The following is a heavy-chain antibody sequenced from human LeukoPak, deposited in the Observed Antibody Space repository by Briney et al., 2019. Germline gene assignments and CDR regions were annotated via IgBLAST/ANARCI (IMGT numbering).Heavy chain of an antibody. D-gene: IGHD2-2*01. CDR2: ISAYNGNT. CDR3: AREKVVPAATVYYYYGMDV. Sequence: ASVKVSCKASGYTFTSYGISWVRQAPGQGLEWMGWISAYNGNTNYAQKLQGRVTMTTDTSTSTGYMELRSLRSDDTAVYYCAREKVVPAATVYYYYGMDVWGQGTTVTVSS. V-gene: IGHV1-18*01. CDR1: GYTFTSYG. J-gene: IGHJ6*02.